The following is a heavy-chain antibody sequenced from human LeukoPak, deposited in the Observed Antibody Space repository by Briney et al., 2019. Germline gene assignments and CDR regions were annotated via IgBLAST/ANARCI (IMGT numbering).Heavy chain of an antibody. D-gene: IGHD3-22*01. CDR3: ARDGPLYYDSSNWFDP. J-gene: IGHJ5*02. CDR1: GGSISSYY. Sequence: PSETLSLTCTVSGGSISSYYWSWIRQPPGKGLEWIGYIYYSGSTNYNPSLKSRVTISVDTSKNQFSLKLSSVTAADTAVYHCARDGPLYYDSSNWFDPWGQGTLVTVSS. V-gene: IGHV4-59*01. CDR2: IYYSGST.